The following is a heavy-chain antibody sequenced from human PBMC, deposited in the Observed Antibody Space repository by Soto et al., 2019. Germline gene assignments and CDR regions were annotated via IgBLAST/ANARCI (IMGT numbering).Heavy chain of an antibody. CDR2: VSGSGAGT. J-gene: IGHJ1*01. V-gene: IGHV3-23*01. CDR3: AKHGNTWYSYFQH. CDR1: GFTFINYA. D-gene: IGHD6-13*01. Sequence: PGGSLRLSCAASGFTFINYAMSWVRQAPGKGLEWVSAVSGSGAGTYYADSVKGRFTMSRDKSANTLYLQMNSLRAEDTAIYYCAKHGNTWYSYFQHWGQGTLVTVSS.